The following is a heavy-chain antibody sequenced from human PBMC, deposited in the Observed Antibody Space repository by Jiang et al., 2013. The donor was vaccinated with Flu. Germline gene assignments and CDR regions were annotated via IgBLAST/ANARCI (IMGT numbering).Heavy chain of an antibody. V-gene: IGHV4-59*11. D-gene: IGHD2-2*02. J-gene: IGHJ6*03. Sequence: SLTCTVSGGSISSHYWSWIRQPPGKGLEWIGYIYYSGSTNYNPSLKSRVTISVDTSKNQFSLKLSSVTAADTAVYYCARAMGFQRYCSSTSCYNDYYYMDVWGKGTTVTVSS. CDR3: ARAMGFQRYCSSTSCYNDYYYMDV. CDR2: IYYSGST. CDR1: GGSISSHY.